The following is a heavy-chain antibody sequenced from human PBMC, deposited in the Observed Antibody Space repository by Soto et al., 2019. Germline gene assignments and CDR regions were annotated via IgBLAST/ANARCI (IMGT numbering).Heavy chain of an antibody. CDR2: IIPIFGTA. V-gene: IGHV1-69*13. CDR3: ARDQGGDWFADPGNPNWFDP. J-gene: IGHJ5*02. Sequence: ASVKVSCKASGGTFSSYAISWVRQAPGQGLEWMGGIIPIFGTANYAQKFQGSVTITADESTSTAYMELSSLRSEDTAVYYCARDQGGDWFADPGNPNWFDPWGQGTLVTVSS. D-gene: IGHD3-10*01. CDR1: GGTFSSYA.